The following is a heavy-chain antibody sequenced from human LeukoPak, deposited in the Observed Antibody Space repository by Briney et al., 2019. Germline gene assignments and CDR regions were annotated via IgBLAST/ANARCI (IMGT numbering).Heavy chain of an antibody. CDR1: GGSIRSSY. CDR2: IYANGST. D-gene: IGHD3-3*01. V-gene: IGHV4-4*09. Sequence: SETLSLTCYVSGGSIRSSYWSWIRQPPGKGLEWIGHIYANGSTNCNPSLKSRITLAVDTSKNQFSLKLSSVTAADTAVYYCARQTTIFGQIDYWGQGTLVTVSS. CDR3: ARQTTIFGQIDY. J-gene: IGHJ4*02.